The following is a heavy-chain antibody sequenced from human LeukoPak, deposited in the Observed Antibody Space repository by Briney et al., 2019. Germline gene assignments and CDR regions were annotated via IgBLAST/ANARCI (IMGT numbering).Heavy chain of an antibody. CDR3: ARLCNCSGGSCYRDALDM. D-gene: IGHD2-15*01. V-gene: IGHV4-38-2*01. J-gene: IGHJ3*02. CDR2: FYYSGNT. Sequence: ASDTLSLTCAVSGYPISSGYYWGSIRHPPGNGLEWIGSFYYSGNTYYNPSLKSRDTISVDTCKNQLSLKVRSVSAADRAVYYCARLCNCSGGSCYRDALDMWGERTMLPVSS. CDR1: GYPISSGYY.